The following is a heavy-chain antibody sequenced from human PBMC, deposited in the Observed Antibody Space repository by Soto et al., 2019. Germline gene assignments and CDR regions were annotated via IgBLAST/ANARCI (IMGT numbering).Heavy chain of an antibody. CDR1: GFTFSDYY. D-gene: IGHD3-22*01. J-gene: IGHJ4*02. CDR3: ARDVSMILGACTAVDY. V-gene: IGHV3-11*01. CDR2: ISSSSSSI. Sequence: QVQLVEFGGGLVKPGGSLRLSCAASGFTFSDYYMSWIRQAPGKGLVWFSFISSSSSSIYYADSVKGRFTISRDNAKNSLYLKMNSLRDEDTAVYYCARDVSMILGACTAVDYWGQGTLVTVSS.